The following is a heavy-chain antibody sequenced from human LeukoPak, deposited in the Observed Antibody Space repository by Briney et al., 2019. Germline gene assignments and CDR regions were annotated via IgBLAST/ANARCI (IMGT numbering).Heavy chain of an antibody. Sequence: GGSLRLSCAASGFTVSSNYMSWVRQAPGKGLEWVSVIYSGGSTYYADSVKGRFTISRDNSKNTLYLQMNSLRAEDTAVYYCARPGSGTIGIDYWGQGTLVTVSS. V-gene: IGHV3-53*01. CDR3: ARPGSGTIGIDY. CDR2: IYSGGST. D-gene: IGHD3-10*01. CDR1: GFTVSSNY. J-gene: IGHJ4*02.